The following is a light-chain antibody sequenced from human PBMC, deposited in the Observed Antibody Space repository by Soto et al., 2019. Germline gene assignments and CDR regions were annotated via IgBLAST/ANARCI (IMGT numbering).Light chain of an antibody. CDR1: QSVSSSY. Sequence: EIVLTQSPGTLSLSPGERATLSCRASQSVSSSYLAWYQQKPGQAPRLLIYGASSRATGIPDRFSGSGSGTDFTLTLSRLEPEDCAVYYCQQYGSSLFTFGPGTKVDIK. CDR2: GAS. CDR3: QQYGSSLFT. V-gene: IGKV3-20*01. J-gene: IGKJ3*01.